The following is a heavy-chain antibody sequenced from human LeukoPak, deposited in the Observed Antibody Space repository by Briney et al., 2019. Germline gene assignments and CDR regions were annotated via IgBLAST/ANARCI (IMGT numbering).Heavy chain of an antibody. V-gene: IGHV4-59*12. Sequence: SETLSLTCTVSGGSISSYYWSWIRQPPGKGLEWIGYIYYSGSTNYNPSLKSRVTISVDTSKNQFSLKLSSVTAADTAVYYCARGRVYGDLDYWGQGTLVTVSS. CDR2: IYYSGST. CDR3: ARGRVYGDLDY. D-gene: IGHD4-17*01. J-gene: IGHJ4*02. CDR1: GGSISSYY.